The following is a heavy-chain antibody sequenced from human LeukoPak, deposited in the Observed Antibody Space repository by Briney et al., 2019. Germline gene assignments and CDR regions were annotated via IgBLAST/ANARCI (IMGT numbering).Heavy chain of an antibody. CDR3: ARGGGGYRGETNWFDP. D-gene: IGHD3-16*01. CDR1: GFTFSSYG. Sequence: GGSLRLSCAASGFTFSSYGMHWVRQAPGQGLEYVSAISTNGGSTYYANSVKGRFTVSRDNSKNTLYLQMGSLRAEDTAVYYCARGGGGYRGETNWFDPWGQGTLVTVSS. V-gene: IGHV3-64*01. J-gene: IGHJ5*02. CDR2: ISTNGGST.